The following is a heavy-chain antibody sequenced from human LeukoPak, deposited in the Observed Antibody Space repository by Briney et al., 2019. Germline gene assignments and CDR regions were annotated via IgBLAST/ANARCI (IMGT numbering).Heavy chain of an antibody. V-gene: IGHV4-34*01. CDR3: ARTYSGRSYYFDC. CDR2: INHRGNT. CDR1: GGSFSGYY. D-gene: IGHD1-26*01. Sequence: SETLSLTCAVYGGSFSGYYWSWIRQPPGKGLEWIGEINHRGNTYYNPSLKSRVTISVDTSKNQFSLKLSSVTAADTAVYYCARTYSGRSYYFDCWGQGTLVTVSS. J-gene: IGHJ4*02.